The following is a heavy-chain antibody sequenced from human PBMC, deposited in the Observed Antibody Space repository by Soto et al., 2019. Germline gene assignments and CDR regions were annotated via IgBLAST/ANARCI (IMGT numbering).Heavy chain of an antibody. D-gene: IGHD6-19*01. V-gene: IGHV4-39*01. Sequence: SETLSLTCSVSGGSISSSSYYWGWIRQPPGRGVEWIGSISYNGSTYYNPSLKSRVTISVDTSKSQFSLTLSSVTAADTAVYLCARIAVAGTLFDYWGQGTLVTVSS. CDR1: GGSISSSSYY. J-gene: IGHJ4*02. CDR3: ARIAVAGTLFDY. CDR2: ISYNGST.